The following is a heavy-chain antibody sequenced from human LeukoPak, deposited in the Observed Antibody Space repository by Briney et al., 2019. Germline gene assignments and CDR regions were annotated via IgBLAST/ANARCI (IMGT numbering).Heavy chain of an antibody. Sequence: QSGGSLRLSCTASGFTFNNYVMSWVRQAPGKGLEWVSVIYSGGSTYYADSVKGRFTISRDNSKNTLYLQMNSLRAEDTAVYYCATTLPGIAAAGPSYYYYYGMDVWGQGTTVTVSS. D-gene: IGHD6-13*01. J-gene: IGHJ6*02. CDR3: ATTLPGIAAAGPSYYYYYGMDV. CDR2: IYSGGST. V-gene: IGHV3-53*01. CDR1: GFTFNNYV.